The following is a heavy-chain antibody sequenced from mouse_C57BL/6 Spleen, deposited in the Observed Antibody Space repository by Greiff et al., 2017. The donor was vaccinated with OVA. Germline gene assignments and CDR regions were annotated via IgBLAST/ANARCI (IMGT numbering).Heavy chain of an antibody. CDR2: IDPSDSYT. J-gene: IGHJ3*01. D-gene: IGHD1-1*01. CDR3: ARSRGSSPEFAY. V-gene: IGHV1-50*01. CDR1: GYTFTSYW. Sequence: QVQLQQPGAELVKPGASVKLSCKASGYTFTSYWMQWVKQRPGQGLEWIGEIDPSDSYTNYNQKFKGKATLTVDTSSSTAYMQLSSLTSEDSAVYYCARSRGSSPEFAYWGQGTLVTVSA.